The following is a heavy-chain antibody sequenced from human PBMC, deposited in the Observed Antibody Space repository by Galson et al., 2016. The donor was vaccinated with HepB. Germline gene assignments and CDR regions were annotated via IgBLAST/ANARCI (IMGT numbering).Heavy chain of an antibody. CDR3: ARGGLAVDFRVYWYFDL. V-gene: IGHV1-18*01. CDR1: GYTFTNHG. Sequence: SVKVSCKASGYTFTNHGITWVRQAPGQGLEWMGWISGYNGNTHYAQNLQGRVTMTTDISTGTAFLVLRSLRSDDTAVYYCARGGLAVDFRVYWYFDLWGRGTLVTVSS. D-gene: IGHD6-19*01. CDR2: ISGYNGNT. J-gene: IGHJ2*01.